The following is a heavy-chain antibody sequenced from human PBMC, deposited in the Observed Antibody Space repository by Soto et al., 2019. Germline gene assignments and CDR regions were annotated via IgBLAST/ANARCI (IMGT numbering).Heavy chain of an antibody. CDR1: GFTFSSYW. V-gene: IGHV3-7*05. J-gene: IGHJ6*02. Sequence: GGSLRLSCAASGFTFSSYWMSWVRQAPGKGLEWVANIKQDGSEKYYVDSVKGRFTISRDNAKNSLYLQMNSLRAEDTAVYYCARDNWNETSFDYYGMDVWGQGTTVTVSS. CDR3: ARDNWNETSFDYYGMDV. D-gene: IGHD1-20*01. CDR2: IKQDGSEK.